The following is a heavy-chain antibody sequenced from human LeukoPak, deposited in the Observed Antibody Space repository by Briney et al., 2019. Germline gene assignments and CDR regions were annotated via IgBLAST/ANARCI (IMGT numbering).Heavy chain of an antibody. Sequence: PSQTLSFTCTVSGGSISSGDYYWSWIRQPPGKGLEWIGYIYYSGSTYYNPSLKSRVTISVDTSKNQFSLKLSSVTAADTAVYYCARVPVDCSGGSCYGFDYWGQGTLVTVSS. D-gene: IGHD2-15*01. J-gene: IGHJ4*02. V-gene: IGHV4-30-4*01. CDR2: IYYSGST. CDR1: GGSISSGDYY. CDR3: ARVPVDCSGGSCYGFDY.